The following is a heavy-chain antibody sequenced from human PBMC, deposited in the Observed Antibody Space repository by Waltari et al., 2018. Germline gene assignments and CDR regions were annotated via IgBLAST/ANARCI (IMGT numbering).Heavy chain of an antibody. V-gene: IGHV4-59*01. CDR2: IYYSGST. CDR3: ARSGDLGWPYYYYYGMDV. CDR1: GGSISSYY. J-gene: IGHJ6*02. D-gene: IGHD3-10*01. Sequence: QVQLQESGPGLVKPSETLSLTCTVSGGSISSYYWSWIRQPPGKGLEWIGYIYYSGSTNSNPSLKSRVTISVDTSKNQFSLKLSSVTAADTAVYYCARSGDLGWPYYYYYGMDVWGQGTTVTVSS.